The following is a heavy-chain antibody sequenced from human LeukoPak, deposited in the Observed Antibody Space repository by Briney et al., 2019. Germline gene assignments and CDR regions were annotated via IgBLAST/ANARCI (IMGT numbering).Heavy chain of an antibody. V-gene: IGHV4-59*08. CDR1: GGSISSYF. CDR2: IYYSGST. CDR3: ARHVGYGNNWFDP. Sequence: SETLSLTCTVSGGSISSYFWSWIRQPPGKGLEWIGYIYYSGSTNYNPSLKSRVTISVDTSKNQFSLKLRSVTAADTAVYYCARHVGYGNNWFDPWGQGTLVTVSS. J-gene: IGHJ5*02. D-gene: IGHD5-18*01.